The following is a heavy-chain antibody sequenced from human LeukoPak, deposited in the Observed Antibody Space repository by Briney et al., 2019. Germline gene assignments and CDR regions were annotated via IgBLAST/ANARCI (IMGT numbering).Heavy chain of an antibody. CDR3: ARASGYYEYYFDY. CDR1: GGSISSYY. V-gene: IGHV4-59*01. J-gene: IGHJ4*02. CDR2: IYYSGST. D-gene: IGHD3-3*01. Sequence: SETLSLTCTVSGGSISSYYWSWIRQPPGKGLEWIGYIYYSGSTNYNPSLKSRVTISVDTSKNQFSLKLSSVTAADTAVYYCARASGYYEYYFDYWGQGTLVTVSS.